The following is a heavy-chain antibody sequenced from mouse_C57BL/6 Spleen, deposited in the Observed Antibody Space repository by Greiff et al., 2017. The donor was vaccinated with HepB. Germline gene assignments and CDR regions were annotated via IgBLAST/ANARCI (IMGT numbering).Heavy chain of an antibody. Sequence: EVQLQQSGPELVKPGASVKISCKASGYTFTDYYMNWVKQSHGKSLEWIGDINPNNGGTSYNQKFKGKATLTVDKSSSTAYMELRSLTSEDSAVYYCARSAFYLDVWGTGTTVTVSS. CDR3: ARSAFYLDV. V-gene: IGHV1-26*01. CDR1: GYTFTDYY. CDR2: INPNNGGT. J-gene: IGHJ1*03.